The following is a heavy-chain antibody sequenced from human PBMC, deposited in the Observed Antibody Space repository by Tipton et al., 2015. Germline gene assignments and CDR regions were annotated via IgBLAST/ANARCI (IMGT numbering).Heavy chain of an antibody. CDR1: AYSISSDYY. V-gene: IGHV4-38-2*01. J-gene: IGHJ4*02. CDR2: VSHSGNT. Sequence: LRLSCAVSAYSISSDYYWGWIRQPPGKGLEWIGSVSHSGNTYYNPSLKSRVTMSRDTSKNQFSLKLTSVTAADTAVYYCACQDYDSLTRDYQTVDYWGQGTLVTVSS. D-gene: IGHD3-9*01. CDR3: ACQDYDSLTRDYQTVDY.